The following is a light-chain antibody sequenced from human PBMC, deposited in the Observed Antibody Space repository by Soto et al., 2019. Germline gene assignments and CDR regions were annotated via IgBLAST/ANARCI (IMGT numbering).Light chain of an antibody. CDR1: QSVSNDF. V-gene: IGKV3-20*01. CDR3: QQYGSSPPRT. J-gene: IGKJ1*01. CDR2: GAS. Sequence: EIALTQSPGILSLSPGERATLSCRASQSVSNDFLAWYQQKPGQAPRLLIYGASTRATDVPDRFSGSGSGADFTLTISRLEPEDFAVYYCQQYGSSPPRTFGQGTKVE.